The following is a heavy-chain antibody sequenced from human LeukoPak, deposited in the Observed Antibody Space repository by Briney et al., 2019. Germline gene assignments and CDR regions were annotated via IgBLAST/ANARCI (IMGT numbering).Heavy chain of an antibody. J-gene: IGHJ4*02. CDR3: ARVGAMVKSFDY. CDR1: GGSISSYY. D-gene: IGHD5-18*01. Sequence: SETLSLTCTVSGGSISSYYWSWIRQPPGKGLEWIGYIYYSGSTNYNPSLKSRVTISLDTSKNQFSLKLSSVTAADTAVYYCARVGAMVKSFDYWGQGTLVTVSS. V-gene: IGHV4-59*01. CDR2: IYYSGST.